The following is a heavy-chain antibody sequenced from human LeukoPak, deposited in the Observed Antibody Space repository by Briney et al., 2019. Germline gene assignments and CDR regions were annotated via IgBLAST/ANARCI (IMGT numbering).Heavy chain of an antibody. D-gene: IGHD3-22*01. Sequence: GGSLRLSCAASGFTFSDYYMSWIRQAPGKGLEWVSYISNSDSTIYYADSVKGRFTISWDNAKNSLYLQMNSLRVEDTAVYYCARNEDYSDSTGYYSTFYLDSWGQGTLVTVSS. CDR1: GFTFSDYY. CDR2: ISNSDSTI. J-gene: IGHJ4*02. V-gene: IGHV3-11*04. CDR3: ARNEDYSDSTGYYSTFYLDS.